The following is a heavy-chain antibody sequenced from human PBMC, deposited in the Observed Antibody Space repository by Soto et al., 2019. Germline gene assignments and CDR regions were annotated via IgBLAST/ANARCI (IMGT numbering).Heavy chain of an antibody. J-gene: IGHJ5*02. CDR3: ARLVVVAPVANA. Sequence: WETLSLTCSVSGGSINYNSYYWGWIRQPPGKGLEWVGGIFYTGTTYYSPSLKDRVTISVDTSKNSFSLNLTSVTAADTAVYFCARLVVVAPVANAWGQGTLLTVSS. D-gene: IGHD2-2*01. V-gene: IGHV4-39*02. CDR1: GGSINYNSYY. CDR2: IFYTGTT.